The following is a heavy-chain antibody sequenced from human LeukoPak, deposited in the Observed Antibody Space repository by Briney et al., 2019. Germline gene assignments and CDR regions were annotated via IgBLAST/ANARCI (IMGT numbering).Heavy chain of an antibody. D-gene: IGHD3-16*02. Sequence: SGPTLVQPTQTLTLTCTFSGFSLSTSGVGVGWIRQPPGKALEWLALIYWDDDKRYSPSLKSRLTITKDTSKNQVVLTMTNMDPVDTATYYCAHSLITFGGVIVIFDYWGQGTLVTVSS. CDR2: IYWDDDK. V-gene: IGHV2-5*02. J-gene: IGHJ4*02. CDR3: AHSLITFGGVIVIFDY. CDR1: GFSLSTSGVG.